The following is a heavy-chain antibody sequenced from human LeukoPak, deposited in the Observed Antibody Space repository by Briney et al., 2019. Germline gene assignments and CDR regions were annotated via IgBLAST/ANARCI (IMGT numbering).Heavy chain of an antibody. Sequence: SQTLSLTCTFSGGSISSGGYYWSWIRQHPGKGLEWIGYIYYSGHTFYSPSLKSRVTMSVDTSKNQFSLKVSSVTAADTAVYYCARVHGDYYFDYWGQGTLVTVSS. J-gene: IGHJ4*02. D-gene: IGHD4-17*01. CDR2: IYYSGHT. V-gene: IGHV4-31*02. CDR1: GGSISSGGYY. CDR3: ARVHGDYYFDY.